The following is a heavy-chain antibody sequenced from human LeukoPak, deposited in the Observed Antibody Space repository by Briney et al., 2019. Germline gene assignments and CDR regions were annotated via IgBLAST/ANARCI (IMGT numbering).Heavy chain of an antibody. V-gene: IGHV4-34*01. Sequence: SETLSLTCTVSGVSFNDYYWSWVRQTPGKGLEWIGEINHSGYTNDSPSLKSRVTLSIDTSRKQFSLNLRSVTVADSGIYYCTRMTTGHDYWGQGTLVTVSS. J-gene: IGHJ4*02. CDR1: GVSFNDYY. CDR2: INHSGYT. D-gene: IGHD4-17*01. CDR3: TRMTTGHDY.